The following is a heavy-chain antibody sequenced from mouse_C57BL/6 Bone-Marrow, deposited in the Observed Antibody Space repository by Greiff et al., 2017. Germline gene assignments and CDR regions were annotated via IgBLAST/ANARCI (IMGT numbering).Heavy chain of an antibody. V-gene: IGHV1-47*01. CDR3: ARGGNYGGYYFDY. CDR1: GYTFTTSP. CDR2: FHPYNDDT. J-gene: IGHJ2*01. D-gene: IGHD2-1*01. Sequence: VQLQQPGAELVMPGASVKMSCKASGYTFTTSPIEWMKQNHGKSLEWIGNFHPYNDDTKYNEKFKGKATLTVEKSSSTVYLELSRLTSDDSAVYYCARGGNYGGYYFDYWGQGTTLTVSS.